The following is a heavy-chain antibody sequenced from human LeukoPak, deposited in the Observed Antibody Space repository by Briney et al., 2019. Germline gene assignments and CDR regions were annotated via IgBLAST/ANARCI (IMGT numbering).Heavy chain of an antibody. CDR3: ARAPSPYYYDSSAYYSDY. J-gene: IGHJ4*02. D-gene: IGHD3-22*01. CDR1: GYTFTGYY. Sequence: ASVKVSCKASGYTFTGYYMHWVRQAPGQGLEWMGWINPNSGGTNYAQKFQGRVTMTRDTSISTAYMEVSNLTSEDTAVYYCARAPSPYYYDSSAYYSDYWGQGTLVTVSS. V-gene: IGHV1-2*02. CDR2: INPNSGGT.